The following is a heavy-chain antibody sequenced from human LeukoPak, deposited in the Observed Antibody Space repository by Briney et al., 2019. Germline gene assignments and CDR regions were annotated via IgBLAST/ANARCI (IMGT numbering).Heavy chain of an antibody. CDR1: GFTFSDYY. D-gene: IGHD6-19*01. V-gene: IGHV3-11*04. CDR3: ARGTDTVAGISSGAFDI. Sequence: PGGSLRLSCAASGFTFSDYYMSWIRQAPGKGLEWVSYISSSGSTIYYADSVKGRFAISRDNAKNSLYLQMNSLRAEDTAVYYCARGTDTVAGISSGAFDIWGQGTMVTVSS. CDR2: ISSSGSTI. J-gene: IGHJ3*02.